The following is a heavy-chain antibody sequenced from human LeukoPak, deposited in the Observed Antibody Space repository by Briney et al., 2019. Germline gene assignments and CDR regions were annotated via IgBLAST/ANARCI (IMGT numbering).Heavy chain of an antibody. CDR2: INGDGSTT. J-gene: IGHJ4*02. V-gene: IGHV3-74*01. CDR1: GFTFSTYW. CDR3: ARDSPGYLAYDS. Sequence: GGSLRLSCSASGFTFSTYWMHWVRQAPGKGLVWVSRINGDGSTTYYADSVKGRFTISRDNAKKSLYLQMNSLRAEDTAVYYCARDSPGYLAYDSWGQGTLVTVSS. D-gene: IGHD1-1*01.